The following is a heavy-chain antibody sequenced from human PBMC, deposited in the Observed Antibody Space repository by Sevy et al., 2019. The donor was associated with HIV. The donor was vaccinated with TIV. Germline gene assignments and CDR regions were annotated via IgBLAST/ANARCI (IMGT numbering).Heavy chain of an antibody. D-gene: IGHD3-16*01. CDR2: RSYDGSNK. CDR1: GFTFSSYA. J-gene: IGHJ6*04. Sequence: GGSLRLSCAASGFTFSSYAMHWVRQAPGKGLEWVAVRSYDGSNKYYADSVKGRFTIYRDNSKNTLYLQMNSLRGEETAVYYCTRDGVDVWGKGTTVTVSS. CDR3: TRDGVDV. V-gene: IGHV3-30-3*01.